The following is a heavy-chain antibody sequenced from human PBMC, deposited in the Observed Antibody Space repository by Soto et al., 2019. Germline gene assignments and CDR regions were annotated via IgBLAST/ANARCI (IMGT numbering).Heavy chain of an antibody. J-gene: IGHJ4*02. V-gene: IGHV3-9*01. CDR1: GFTFDDYA. CDR2: ISWDSGDR. CDR3: AKCRTILDLDY. Sequence: EVHLVESGGGLVQPGRSLRVSCAASGFTFDDYAMHWVRQAPGKGLEWVSGISWDSGDRGFADSVKGRFTISRDNAKNSLYLQMNSLRPEDTAVYYCAKCRTILDLDYWGQGTLVTVSS. D-gene: IGHD3-3*01.